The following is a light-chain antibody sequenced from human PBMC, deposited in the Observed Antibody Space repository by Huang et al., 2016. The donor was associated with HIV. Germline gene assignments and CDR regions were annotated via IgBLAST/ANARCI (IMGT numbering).Light chain of an antibody. V-gene: IGKV3-15*01. J-gene: IGKJ1*01. Sequence: EMVMTQSPATLFVSPGERATRSCLASQILSSNLAWYQQKPGQAPRLLIYGASTRATGIPARFSGSGSGTEFTLTISSLQSEDAAVYYCQQYNNWPRTFGQGTKVEIK. CDR2: GAS. CDR3: QQYNNWPRT. CDR1: QILSSN.